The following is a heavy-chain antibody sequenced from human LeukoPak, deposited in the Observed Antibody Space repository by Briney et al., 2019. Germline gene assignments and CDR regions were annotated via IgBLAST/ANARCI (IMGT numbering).Heavy chain of an antibody. CDR1: GGSISSGGYS. J-gene: IGHJ5*02. D-gene: IGHD3-10*01. V-gene: IGHV4-30-2*05. CDR3: ARSGRGYKP. Sequence: SETLSLTCAVSGGSISSGGYSWSWIRQPPGKGLEWIGYIYHSGSTYYNPSLKSRVTISVDTSKNQFSLKLSSVTAADTAVYYCARSGRGYKPWGQGTLVTVSS. CDR2: IYHSGST.